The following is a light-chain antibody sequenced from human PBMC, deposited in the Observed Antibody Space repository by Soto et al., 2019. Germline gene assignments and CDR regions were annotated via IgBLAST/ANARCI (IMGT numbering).Light chain of an antibody. V-gene: IGLV1-47*01. CDR3: AAWDDSLSGVV. CDR1: SSNIGSNY. CDR2: RNN. J-gene: IGLJ2*01. Sequence: QSVLTQPPSASGTPGQRVTIFCSGSSSNIGSNYVYWYQQLPGTVPQLLIYRNNERPSGVPDRFSGSKSGTSASLAISGLRSEDEADYYCAAWDDSLSGVVFGGGTQLTVL.